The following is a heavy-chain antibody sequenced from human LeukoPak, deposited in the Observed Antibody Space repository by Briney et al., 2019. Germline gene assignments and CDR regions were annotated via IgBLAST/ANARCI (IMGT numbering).Heavy chain of an antibody. CDR2: ISSSSSYI. V-gene: IGHV3-21*01. CDR1: GFTFSSYS. Sequence: PGGSLRLSCAASGFTFSSYSMNWVHQAPGKGLEWVSSISSSSSYIHYADSVKGRFTISRDNAKNSLYLQMNSLRAEDTAVYYCARGWYYFDYWGQGTLVTVSS. CDR3: ARGWYYFDY. D-gene: IGHD2-15*01. J-gene: IGHJ4*02.